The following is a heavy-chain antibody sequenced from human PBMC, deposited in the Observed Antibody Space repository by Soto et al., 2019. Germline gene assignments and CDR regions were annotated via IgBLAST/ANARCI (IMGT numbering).Heavy chain of an antibody. CDR3: AKGYSYGPNWFDP. D-gene: IGHD5-18*01. CDR1: GDSVSSNSAA. CDR2: TYYRSKWYN. V-gene: IGHV6-1*01. Sequence: QTLSLTCAISGDSVSSNSAALNLIMQSPSRGLEWLGRTYYRSKWYNDYAVSVKSRITINPDTSKNQFSLQLNSVTPEDTAVYYCAKGYSYGPNWFDPWGQGTLVTVSS. J-gene: IGHJ5*02.